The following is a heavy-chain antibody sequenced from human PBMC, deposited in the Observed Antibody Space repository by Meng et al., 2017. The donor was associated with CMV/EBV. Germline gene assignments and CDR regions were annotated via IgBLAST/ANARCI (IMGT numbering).Heavy chain of an antibody. Sequence: QLWRQDSGPGLVKPSETLSLTCTVSGGSISSSSYYWGWIRQPPGKGLEWIGSIYYSGSTYYNPSLKSRVTISVGTSKNQFSLKLSSVTAADTAVYYCARGGIAAAGLHWGQGTLVTVSS. V-gene: IGHV4-39*07. D-gene: IGHD6-13*01. CDR3: ARGGIAAAGLH. CDR2: IYYSGST. CDR1: GGSISSSSYY. J-gene: IGHJ4*02.